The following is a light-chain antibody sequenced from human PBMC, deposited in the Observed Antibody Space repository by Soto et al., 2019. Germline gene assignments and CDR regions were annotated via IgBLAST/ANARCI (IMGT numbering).Light chain of an antibody. CDR2: SIS. Sequence: QAVVTQEPSVTVSPRGTVTLTCASSTGAVTSNYYPSWFQQKPGQAPRALFYSISNKHSWTPARFSGSLLGGKAALTLSDVQPADEADYYCLLYYGGVHVFGGGTKLTVL. J-gene: IGLJ2*01. CDR3: LLYYGGVHV. V-gene: IGLV7-43*01. CDR1: TGAVTSNYY.